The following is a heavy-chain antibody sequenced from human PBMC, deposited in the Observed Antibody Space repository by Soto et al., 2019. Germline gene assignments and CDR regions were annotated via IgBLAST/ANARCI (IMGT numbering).Heavy chain of an antibody. CDR1: GGTFSTYS. CDR2: IIPMLGVR. D-gene: IGHD2-21*01. V-gene: IGHV1-69*02. Sequence: QVQLVQSGAEVKKPGSSVKVSCKDSGGTFSTYSMFWVRQAPGQGLEWMGRIIPMLGVRNYAQRFEDRVTITADKSTATVHMELSSMRSEDTDLYYCTIGSWSGEVFDIWGQGTMVTVSS. J-gene: IGHJ3*02. CDR3: TIGSWSGEVFDI.